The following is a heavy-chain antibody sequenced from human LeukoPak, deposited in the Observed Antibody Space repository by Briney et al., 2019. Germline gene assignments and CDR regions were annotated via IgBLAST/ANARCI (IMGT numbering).Heavy chain of an antibody. J-gene: IGHJ3*02. CDR3: AREGHIAVAGPGAFDI. CDR1: GFTFSSYG. Sequence: GRSLRLSCAASGFTFSSYGMSWVRQAPGKGLEWVANIKQDGSEKYYVDSVKGRFTISRDNAKNSLYLQMNSLRAEDTAVYYCAREGHIAVAGPGAFDIWGQGTMVTVSS. V-gene: IGHV3-7*01. D-gene: IGHD6-19*01. CDR2: IKQDGSEK.